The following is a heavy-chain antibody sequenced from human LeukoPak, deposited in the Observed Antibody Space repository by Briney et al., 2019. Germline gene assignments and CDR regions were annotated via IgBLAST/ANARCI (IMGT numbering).Heavy chain of an antibody. J-gene: IGHJ3*02. V-gene: IGHV3-53*04. CDR2: IYSGGST. D-gene: IGHD3-10*01. CDR3: ATIPPQGSGRRDAFDI. CDR1: GFTVSSNY. Sequence: GGALILSCAASGFTVSSNYMSWVRQAPRKGLEWVSVIYSGGSTYYADSVKGRLTISRHNSKNTLYLQMNSLRAEDTAVYYCATIPPQGSGRRDAFDIWGQGTMVTVSS.